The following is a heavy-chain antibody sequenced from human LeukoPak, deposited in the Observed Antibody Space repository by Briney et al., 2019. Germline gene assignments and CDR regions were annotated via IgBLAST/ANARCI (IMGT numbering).Heavy chain of an antibody. J-gene: IGHJ4*02. Sequence: GASVKVSCKASGYTFTSYAMNWVRQAPGQGLEWMGGIIPIIGAANYAQRFQGRVTITADEFTSTAYMELSSLRSEDTAVYYCARVSCSSTSCLIRHRGYFDYWGQGTLVTVSS. CDR1: GYTFTSYA. D-gene: IGHD2-2*01. V-gene: IGHV1-69*13. CDR2: IIPIIGAA. CDR3: ARVSCSSTSCLIRHRGYFDY.